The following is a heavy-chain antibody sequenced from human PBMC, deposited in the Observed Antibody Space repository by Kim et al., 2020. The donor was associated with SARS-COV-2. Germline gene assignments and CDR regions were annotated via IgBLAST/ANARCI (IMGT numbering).Heavy chain of an antibody. CDR2: IWYDGSNK. D-gene: IGHD3-16*01. J-gene: IGHJ4*02. Sequence: GGSPRLSCAASGFTFSSYGMHWVRQAPGKGLEWVAVIWYDGSNKYYADSVKGRFTISRDNSKNTLYLQMNSLRAEDTAVYYCARDFDPYAFDYWGQGTLVTVSS. CDR3: ARDFDPYAFDY. V-gene: IGHV3-33*01. CDR1: GFTFSSYG.